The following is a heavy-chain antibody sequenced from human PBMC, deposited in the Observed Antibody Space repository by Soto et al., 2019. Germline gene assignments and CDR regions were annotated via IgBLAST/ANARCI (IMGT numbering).Heavy chain of an antibody. J-gene: IGHJ4*02. CDR3: ASYGDYDFWSGYDFDY. V-gene: IGHV3-21*01. D-gene: IGHD3-3*01. CDR2: ISSSSSYI. Sequence: GGSLRLSCAASGFTFSSYSMNWVRQAPGKGLEWVSSISSSSSYIYYADSVKGRFTISRDNAKNSLYLQMNSLRAEDTAVYYCASYGDYDFWSGYDFDYWGQGTLVTVSS. CDR1: GFTFSSYS.